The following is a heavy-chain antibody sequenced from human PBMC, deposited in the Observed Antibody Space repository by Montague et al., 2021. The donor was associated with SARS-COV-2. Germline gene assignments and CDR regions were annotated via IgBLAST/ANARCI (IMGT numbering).Heavy chain of an antibody. Sequence: SLRLSCAASGFTFNNYGLHWVRQAPGKGLEWVAVISYEGSLQFFTYSXXVLFVISRDSAQSTVYLQMNSLRVEDTAVYYCAKASQVFWLGQFARDAFDIWGQGTTVSVSS. J-gene: IGHJ3*02. CDR3: AKASQVFWLGQFARDAFDI. D-gene: IGHD3-10*01. V-gene: IGHV3-30*18. CDR1: GFTFNNYG. CDR2: ISYEGSLQ.